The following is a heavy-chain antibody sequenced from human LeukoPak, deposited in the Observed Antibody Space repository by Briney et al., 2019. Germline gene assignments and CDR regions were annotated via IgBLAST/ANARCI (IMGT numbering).Heavy chain of an antibody. CDR1: GGSFSGYY. D-gene: IGHD1-26*01. CDR2: INHSGST. Sequence: PSETLSLTCAVYGGSFSGYYWSWIRQPPGKGLEWIGEINHSGSTNYNPSLKGRVTISVDTSKNQFSLKLSSVTAADTAVYYCARGWDYSFDYWGQGTLVTVSS. V-gene: IGHV4-34*01. J-gene: IGHJ4*02. CDR3: ARGWDYSFDY.